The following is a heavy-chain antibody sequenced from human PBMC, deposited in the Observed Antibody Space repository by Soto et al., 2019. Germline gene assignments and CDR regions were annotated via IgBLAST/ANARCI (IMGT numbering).Heavy chain of an antibody. Sequence: GGSLRLSCAASGFTFDDYGMSWVRQAPGKGLEWVSGINWNGGSTGYADSVKGRFTISRDNAKNSLYLQMNSLRAEDTALYHCARALLYCSGGNCYSPYYFDYWGQGTLVTVSS. CDR2: INWNGGST. D-gene: IGHD2-15*01. V-gene: IGHV3-20*01. CDR1: GFTFDDYG. J-gene: IGHJ4*02. CDR3: ARALLYCSGGNCYSPYYFDY.